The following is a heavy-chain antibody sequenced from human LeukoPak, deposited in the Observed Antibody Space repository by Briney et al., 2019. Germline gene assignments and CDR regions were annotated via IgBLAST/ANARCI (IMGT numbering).Heavy chain of an antibody. D-gene: IGHD3-22*01. CDR1: GFTFSSDW. V-gene: IGHV3-74*01. J-gene: IGHJ5*02. CDR2: INSDGSST. Sequence: GGSLRLSCAAAGFTFSSDWMHWVRHVPGKGLVWVSRINSDGSSTSYADTVKGRFTISRDNLKNTLYLQMNSLRAEDTAVYYCARDPPHDNSMGFDRWGQGTLVTVSS. CDR3: ARDPPHDNSMGFDR.